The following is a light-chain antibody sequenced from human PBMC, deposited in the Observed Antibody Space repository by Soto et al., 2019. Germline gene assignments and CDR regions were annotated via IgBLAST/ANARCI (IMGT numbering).Light chain of an antibody. Sequence: QCALTQPASLCGSPGQSITISCTGTSSDIGSFNLVSWYQQVPGEVPKLIIYESYKRPSGISTRFSGSRSDNTASLTISGLQAEDEADYYCCCFAGSNTYIFGGGTKLTVL. CDR3: CCFAGSNTYI. J-gene: IGLJ2*01. CDR2: ESY. CDR1: SSDIGSFNL. V-gene: IGLV2-23*01.